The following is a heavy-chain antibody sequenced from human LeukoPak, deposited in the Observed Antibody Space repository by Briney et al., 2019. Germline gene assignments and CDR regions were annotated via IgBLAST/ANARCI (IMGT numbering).Heavy chain of an antibody. V-gene: IGHV1-18*01. D-gene: IGHD3-10*01. CDR3: ARGSGSYYRSYYYYHGMDV. CDR1: GYTFTSYG. J-gene: IGHJ6*02. Sequence: ASVKVSCKASGYTFTSYGISWVRQAPGQGLEWMGWISAYNGNTNYAQKLQGRVTMTTDTSTSTAYMELRSLRSDDTAVYYCARGSGSYYRSYYYYHGMDVWGQGTTVTVSS. CDR2: ISAYNGNT.